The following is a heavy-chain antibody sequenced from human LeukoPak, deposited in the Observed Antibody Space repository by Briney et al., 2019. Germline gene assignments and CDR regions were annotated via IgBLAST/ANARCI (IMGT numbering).Heavy chain of an antibody. Sequence: PSETLSLTCSVSGGSITGYYWAWIRQPPGKGLEWIGHIFYSGSTNYSPSLESRVTISVDTSKNQFSLKLNSVTAADTAVYYCARHGYYDSSGYPFDYWGQGTLVTVSS. CDR1: GGSITGYY. CDR2: IFYSGST. V-gene: IGHV4-59*08. D-gene: IGHD3-22*01. J-gene: IGHJ4*02. CDR3: ARHGYYDSSGYPFDY.